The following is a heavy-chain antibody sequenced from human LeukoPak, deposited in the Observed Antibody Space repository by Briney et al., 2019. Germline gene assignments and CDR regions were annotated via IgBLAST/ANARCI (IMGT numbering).Heavy chain of an antibody. Sequence: GGSLRLSCAASGFSFSSYAMHWVRQAPGNGLEWVSTTSAGGSSTYYADSVKGRFTISRDNSKNTFYLQMNSLRAEDTAAYYCAKGGYCSSSSCYYGWFEPWGQGTLVTVSS. V-gene: IGHV3-23*01. CDR1: GFSFSSYA. CDR3: AKGGYCSSSSCYYGWFEP. J-gene: IGHJ5*02. D-gene: IGHD2-2*01. CDR2: TSAGGSST.